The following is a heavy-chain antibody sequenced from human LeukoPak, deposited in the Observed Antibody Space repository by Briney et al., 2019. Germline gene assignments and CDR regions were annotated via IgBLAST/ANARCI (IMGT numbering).Heavy chain of an antibody. V-gene: IGHV3-23*01. CDR1: GFTFSSSA. D-gene: IGHD4-23*01. Sequence: PGGSLRLSCAASGFTFSSSAMSWVRQAPGKGLEWVSNISGGDATTYYADSVKGRFTISRDSSKNTLYLQMNSLRAEDTAVYYCAKLLVTTVVRGYFDYWGQGTLVTVSS. CDR2: ISGGDATT. J-gene: IGHJ4*02. CDR3: AKLLVTTVVRGYFDY.